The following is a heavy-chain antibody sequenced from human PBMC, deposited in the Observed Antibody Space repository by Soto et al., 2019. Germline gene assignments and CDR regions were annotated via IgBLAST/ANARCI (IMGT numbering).Heavy chain of an antibody. D-gene: IGHD2-2*01. J-gene: IGHJ4*02. Sequence: QVQLVESGGGVVQPGRSLRLSCAASGFTFSSYGMHWVRQAPGKGLEWVAVISYDGSNKYYADSVKGRFTISRDNSKNTLYLQMNSLRAEDTAVYYCAKDLSYFNSVPAATEGTEYWGQGTLVTVSS. CDR2: ISYDGSNK. CDR3: AKDLSYFNSVPAATEGTEY. CDR1: GFTFSSYG. V-gene: IGHV3-30*18.